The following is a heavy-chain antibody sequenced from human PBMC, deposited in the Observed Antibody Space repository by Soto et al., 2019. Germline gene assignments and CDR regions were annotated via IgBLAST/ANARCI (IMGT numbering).Heavy chain of an antibody. Sequence: GGSLRLSCAASGFTFSSYVMSWVRQAPGKGLEWVSAISGSGGSTYYADSVKGRFTISRDNSKNTMYLQMNSLRAEDTAVYYCAKGRDLYYFDCWGQGTLVTVSS. J-gene: IGHJ4*02. D-gene: IGHD3-3*01. V-gene: IGHV3-23*01. CDR1: GFTFSSYV. CDR3: AKGRDLYYFDC. CDR2: ISGSGGST.